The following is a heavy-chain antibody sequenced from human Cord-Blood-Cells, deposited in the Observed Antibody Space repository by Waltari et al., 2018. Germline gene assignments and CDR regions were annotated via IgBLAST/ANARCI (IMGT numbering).Heavy chain of an antibody. D-gene: IGHD6-19*01. CDR1: GFTFSTHG. CDR2: IWYDGSNK. Sequence: QVQLVESGGGVVQPGRSLRLSCAASGFTFSTHGLHWVRQAPGKGLEWVAVIWYDGSNKYYADSVKGRFTISRDNSKNTLYLQMNSLRAEDTAVYYCARGGSSGWYYWGQGTLVTVSS. CDR3: ARGGSSGWYY. V-gene: IGHV3-33*01. J-gene: IGHJ4*02.